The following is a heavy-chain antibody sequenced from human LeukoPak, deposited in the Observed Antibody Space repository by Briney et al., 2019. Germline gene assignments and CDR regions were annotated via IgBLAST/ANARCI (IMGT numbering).Heavy chain of an antibody. CDR3: ARGAPYDFWSGYDKDWFDP. Sequence: SVKVSCKASGGTFSSYAISWVRQAPGQGLEWMGGIIPIFGTANYAQKFQGGATITTDESTSTAYMELSSLRSEDTAVYYCARGAPYDFWSGYDKDWFDPWGQGTLVTVSS. V-gene: IGHV1-69*05. J-gene: IGHJ5*02. D-gene: IGHD3-3*01. CDR1: GGTFSSYA. CDR2: IIPIFGTA.